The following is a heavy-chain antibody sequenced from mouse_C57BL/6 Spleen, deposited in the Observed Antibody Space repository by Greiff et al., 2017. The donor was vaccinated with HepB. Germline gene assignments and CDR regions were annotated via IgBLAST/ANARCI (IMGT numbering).Heavy chain of an antibody. Sequence: QVQLQQPGTELVKPGASVKLSCKASGYTFTSYWMHWVRQRPGQGLEWIGNINPSNGGTNYNEKFKSKATLTVDKSSSTAYMQLSSLTSEDSAVYYCAREDYDYDVPFAYWGQGTLVTVSA. D-gene: IGHD2-4*01. CDR2: INPSNGGT. J-gene: IGHJ3*01. V-gene: IGHV1-53*01. CDR1: GYTFTSYW. CDR3: AREDYDYDVPFAY.